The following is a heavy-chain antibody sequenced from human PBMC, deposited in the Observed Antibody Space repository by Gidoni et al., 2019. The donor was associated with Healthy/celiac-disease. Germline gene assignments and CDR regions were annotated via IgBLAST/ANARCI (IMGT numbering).Heavy chain of an antibody. CDR2: ISSSSSYI. Sequence: EVQLVESGGGLVKPGGSLRLSCAASGFTFSSYSMNWVRQAPGKGLEWVSSISSSSSYIYYADSVKGRFTISRDNAKNSLYLQMNSLRAEDTAVYYCARSPSGWVNWFDPWGQGTLVTVSS. CDR1: GFTFSSYS. CDR3: ARSPSGWVNWFDP. V-gene: IGHV3-21*01. J-gene: IGHJ5*02. D-gene: IGHD3-3*01.